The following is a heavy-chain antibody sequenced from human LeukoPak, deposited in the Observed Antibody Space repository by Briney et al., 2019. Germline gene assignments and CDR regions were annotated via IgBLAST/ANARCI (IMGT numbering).Heavy chain of an antibody. CDR3: AKADGSGSIYYYYMDV. CDR1: GFTFSSYA. D-gene: IGHD3-10*01. V-gene: IGHV3-23*01. CDR2: ISGSGGST. J-gene: IGHJ6*03. Sequence: PGGSLRLSCAASGFTFSSYAMSWVRQAPGKGLEWVSAISGSGGSTYYADSVKGRFTISRDNTKNTLYLQMNSLRAEDTAVYYCAKADGSGSIYYYYMDVWGKGTTVTVSS.